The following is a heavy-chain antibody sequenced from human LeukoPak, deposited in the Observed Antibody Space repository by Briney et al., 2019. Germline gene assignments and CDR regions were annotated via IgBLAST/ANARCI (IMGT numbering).Heavy chain of an antibody. D-gene: IGHD3-10*01. CDR3: TTEHGVGSYYEGYYFDY. Sequence: GGSLRLSCAASGYTFTKAWMRWVRQAPGKGLEWVGRIKSKTHGETTDYAAPVKGRFTISRDDSKNTLSLQMNSLKTEETAVYCCTTEHGVGSYYEGYYFDYWGQGTLVTVSS. CDR2: IKSKTHGETT. J-gene: IGHJ4*02. CDR1: GYTFTKAW. V-gene: IGHV3-15*01.